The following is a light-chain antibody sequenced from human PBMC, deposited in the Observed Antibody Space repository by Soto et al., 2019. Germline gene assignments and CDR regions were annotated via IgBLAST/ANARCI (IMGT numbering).Light chain of an antibody. CDR3: QQRSDWPPIT. Sequence: DTVLTQSPATLSLSPGETATLSCRASQSVRSHLAWYQQRPGQPPRLLIYDASYRATGVPLRFSGSRSGTEFTLTISSLESGDSAIYYCQQRSDWPPITFGQGTRLEIK. V-gene: IGKV3-11*01. J-gene: IGKJ5*01. CDR1: QSVRSH. CDR2: DAS.